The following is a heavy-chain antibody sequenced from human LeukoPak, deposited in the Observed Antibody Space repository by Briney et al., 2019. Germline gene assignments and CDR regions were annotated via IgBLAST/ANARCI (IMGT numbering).Heavy chain of an antibody. Sequence: ASVKVSCKASGGTFSSYAISWVRQAPEQGLEWMGRIIPIFGIANYAQKFQGRVTITADKSTSTAYMELSSLRSEDTAVYYCARIRDGYNPWGQGTLVTVSS. CDR1: GGTFSSYA. J-gene: IGHJ5*02. CDR3: ARIRDGYNP. V-gene: IGHV1-69*04. D-gene: IGHD5-24*01. CDR2: IIPIFGIA.